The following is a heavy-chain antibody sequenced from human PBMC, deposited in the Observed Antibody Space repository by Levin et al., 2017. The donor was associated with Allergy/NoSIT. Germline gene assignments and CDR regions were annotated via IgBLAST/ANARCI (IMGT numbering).Heavy chain of an antibody. CDR2: IYWDDDK. CDR1: GFSLSTSGVG. CDR3: ARDSSGWYGLDY. V-gene: IGHV2-5*02. Sequence: SGPTLVKPTQTLTLTCTFSGFSLSTSGVGVGWIRQPPGKALEWLALIYWDDDKRYSPSLKSRLTITKDTSRNQVVLTMTNMDPVDTATYYCARDSSGWYGLDYWGQGTLVTVSS. J-gene: IGHJ4*02. D-gene: IGHD6-19*01.